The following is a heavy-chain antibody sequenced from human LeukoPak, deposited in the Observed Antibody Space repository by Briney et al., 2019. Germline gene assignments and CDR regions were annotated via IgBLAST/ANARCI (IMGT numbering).Heavy chain of an antibody. J-gene: IGHJ6*02. Sequence: GGSLRLSCAASGFTFSNHWLNWVRQAPGKGLEWVANIKEDGSEKYYVGSVKGRFTISRDNAENLLLLQMNSLRDEDTAVYYCAREGYGSGMDVWGQGTTVTVSS. V-gene: IGHV3-7*01. CDR3: AREGYGSGMDV. CDR1: GFTFSNHW. CDR2: IKEDGSEK. D-gene: IGHD6-19*01.